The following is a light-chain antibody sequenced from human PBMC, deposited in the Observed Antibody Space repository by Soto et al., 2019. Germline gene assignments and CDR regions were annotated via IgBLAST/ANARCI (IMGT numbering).Light chain of an antibody. Sequence: QSVLTQPPSASGTPGQRVTISCSGSSSNIGSNYVYWYQQLPGTAPKLLIYRNNQRPSEVPDRFSGSKSGTSASLAISGLRYEDEADYYCAAWDDSLSGPVFGGGTQLTVL. J-gene: IGLJ7*01. CDR2: RNN. CDR3: AAWDDSLSGPV. CDR1: SSNIGSNY. V-gene: IGLV1-47*01.